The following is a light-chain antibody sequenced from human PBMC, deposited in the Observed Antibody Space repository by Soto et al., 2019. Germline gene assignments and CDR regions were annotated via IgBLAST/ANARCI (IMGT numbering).Light chain of an antibody. J-gene: IGKJ1*01. Sequence: DIPMTQSPSTLSASVGDRVTITCRASQSISSWLVWYQQKPGKAPKLLIYDASSLESGVPSRFSGSGSGTEFTLTISSLQPDDFATYYCQQYNSYSRTFGQGTKVEIK. V-gene: IGKV1-5*01. CDR1: QSISSW. CDR2: DAS. CDR3: QQYNSYSRT.